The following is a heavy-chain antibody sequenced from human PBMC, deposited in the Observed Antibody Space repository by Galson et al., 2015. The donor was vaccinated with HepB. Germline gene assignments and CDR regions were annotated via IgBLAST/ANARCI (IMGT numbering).Heavy chain of an antibody. J-gene: IGHJ6*02. V-gene: IGHV6-1*01. CDR2: TYYRSKWYN. D-gene: IGHD2-15*01. Sequence: CAISGDSVSSTSAAWNWIRQSPSRGLEWLGRTYYRSKWYNDYAVSMKSRITINPDTSKNQFSLQLNSVTPEDTAVYYCATGYCSGGSCYSNYYYGMDVWGQGTTVTVSS. CDR1: GDSVSSTSAA. CDR3: ATGYCSGGSCYSNYYYGMDV.